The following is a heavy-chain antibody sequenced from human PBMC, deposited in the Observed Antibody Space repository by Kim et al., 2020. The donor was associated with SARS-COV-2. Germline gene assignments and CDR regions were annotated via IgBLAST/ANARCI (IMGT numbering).Heavy chain of an antibody. CDR1: GFTFSSYS. CDR3: AREFSLRRTLFLDGYFDL. CDR2: ISSSSTI. D-gene: IGHD3-3*01. V-gene: IGHV3-48*02. Sequence: GGSLRLSCAASGFTFSSYSMNWVRQAPGKGLEWVSYISSSSTIYYADSVKGRFTISRDNAKNSLYLQMNSLRDEDTAVYYCAREFSLRRTLFLDGYFDLWGRGTLVTVSS. J-gene: IGHJ2*01.